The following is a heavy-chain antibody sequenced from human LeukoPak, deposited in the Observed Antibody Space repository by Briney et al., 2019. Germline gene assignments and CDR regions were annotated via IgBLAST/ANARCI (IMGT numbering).Heavy chain of an antibody. J-gene: IGHJ4*02. V-gene: IGHV4-34*01. Sequence: PSETLSLTCAVYGGSFSGYYWSWIRQPLGKGLEWIGEINHSGSTNYNPSLKSRVTMSVDTSKNQFSLNLSSVTAADTAVYYCAREGRDGYNYRALDYWGQGTLVSVSS. D-gene: IGHD5-24*01. CDR1: GGSFSGYY. CDR3: AREGRDGYNYRALDY. CDR2: INHSGST.